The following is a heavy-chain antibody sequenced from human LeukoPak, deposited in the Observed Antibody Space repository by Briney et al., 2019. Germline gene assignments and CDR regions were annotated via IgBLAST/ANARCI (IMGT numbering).Heavy chain of an antibody. J-gene: IGHJ6*02. CDR1: GFTFRSYW. Sequence: GGSLRLSCAASGFTFRSYWMSWGRQAPGKGLEWVANIKQDGSEKYYVDSVKGRFTISRDNAKNSLYLQMNSLRAEDTAVYYCARVAGSGSYYYYYYGMDVWGQGTTVTVSS. V-gene: IGHV3-7*04. D-gene: IGHD3-10*01. CDR2: IKQDGSEK. CDR3: ARVAGSGSYYYYYYGMDV.